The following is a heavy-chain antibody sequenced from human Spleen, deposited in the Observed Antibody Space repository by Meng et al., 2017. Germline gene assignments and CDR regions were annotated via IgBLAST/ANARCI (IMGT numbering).Heavy chain of an antibody. J-gene: IGHJ4*01. Sequence: ASVKVSCKASGYTFTSYYMHWVRQAPGQGLEWMGIINPSGGSTSYAQKFQGRVTMTRDTSTSSVYMELSSLRSEDTAVYYCARDREGAVAGYYFDYWGPGNQV. CDR2: INPSGGST. CDR3: ARDREGAVAGYYFDY. D-gene: IGHD6-19*01. V-gene: IGHV1-46*01. CDR1: GYTFTSYY.